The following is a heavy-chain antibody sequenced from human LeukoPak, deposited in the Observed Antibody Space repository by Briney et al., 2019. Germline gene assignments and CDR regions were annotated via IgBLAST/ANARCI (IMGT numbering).Heavy chain of an antibody. D-gene: IGHD3-16*02. CDR2: VSGDNGQT. V-gene: IGHV1-18*01. CDR3: ARVYLYTTGWSAAYYYFMDV. J-gene: IGHJ6*03. CDR1: TYISSDFG. Sequence: ASVKVSCKASTYISSDFGISWVRLAPGGRLEGMGWVSGDNGQTNYGHKFYGRVTMTMETSTNTASMELRGLRSDDTAIYYCARVYLYTTGWSAAYYYFMDVWDKGTTVIVSS.